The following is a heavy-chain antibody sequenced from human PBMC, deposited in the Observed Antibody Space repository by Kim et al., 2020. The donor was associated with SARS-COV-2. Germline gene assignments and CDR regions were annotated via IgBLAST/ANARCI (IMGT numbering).Heavy chain of an antibody. CDR3: ARAGITGTTETNWFDP. J-gene: IGHJ5*02. Sequence: GGSLRLSCAASGFTFSSYAMHWVRQAPGKGLEWVAVISYDGSNKYYADSVKGRFTISRDNSKNTLYLQMNSLRAEDTAVYYCARAGITGTTETNWFDPWGQGTLVTVSS. CDR1: GFTFSSYA. V-gene: IGHV3-30*04. D-gene: IGHD1-20*01. CDR2: ISYDGSNK.